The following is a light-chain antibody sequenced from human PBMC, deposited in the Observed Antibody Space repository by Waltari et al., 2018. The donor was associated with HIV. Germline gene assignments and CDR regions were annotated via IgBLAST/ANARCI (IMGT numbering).Light chain of an antibody. Sequence: QSALTQPPSTSGTPGQRVTISCSGRTANSGKYVVTWFQQVPGTAPKLLVSGRDQRPSGVPDRFSGSKSGTSGSLAISGLQSEDEGDYYCAVWDDSVNGYVFGTGTKVTVL. CDR1: TANSGKYV. J-gene: IGLJ1*01. V-gene: IGLV1-44*01. CDR2: GRD. CDR3: AVWDDSVNGYV.